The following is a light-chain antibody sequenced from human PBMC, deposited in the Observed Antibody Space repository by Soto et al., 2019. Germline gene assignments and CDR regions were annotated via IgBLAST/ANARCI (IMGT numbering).Light chain of an antibody. J-gene: IGKJ4*01. V-gene: IGKV1-33*01. CDR1: QTISSC. CDR3: QQYDNLPALT. Sequence: IHITHSPSSLSGSVLYIFTITCLSSQTISSCLSCYQQKPGKAPKLLIYAASNLATGVPSRFSGSRSGTDFTFPISRLQPEDIATYYCQQYDNLPALTFGGGTKVDIK. CDR2: AAS.